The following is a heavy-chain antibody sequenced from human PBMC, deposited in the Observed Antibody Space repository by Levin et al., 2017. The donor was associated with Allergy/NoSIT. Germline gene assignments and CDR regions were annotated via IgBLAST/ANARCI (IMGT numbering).Heavy chain of an antibody. CDR2: ISYDEKKE. D-gene: IGHD5-24*01. Sequence: GESLKISCAASGFNFRIYNMHWVRQAPGKGLDWVAVISYDEKKEYYIDSVKGRFTISRDTAKNILYLQMNSLSVQDTAVYYCAKERATGGSFDYWGQGTLVTVSS. CDR1: GFNFRIYN. J-gene: IGHJ4*02. V-gene: IGHV3-30*18. CDR3: AKERATGGSFDY.